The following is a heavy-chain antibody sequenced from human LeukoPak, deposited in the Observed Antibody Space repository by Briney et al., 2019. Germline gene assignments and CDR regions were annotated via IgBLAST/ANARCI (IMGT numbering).Heavy chain of an antibody. D-gene: IGHD6-6*01. CDR2: ISSSSSYI. V-gene: IGHV3-21*01. J-gene: IGHJ1*01. CDR3: ARDRGLYSSSRYFQH. Sequence: GGSLRLSCAASGFTFSSYSMNWVRQAPGKGLEWVSSISSSSSYIYYADSVKGRFTVSRDNAKNSLYLQMNSLRAEDTAVYYCARDRGLYSSSRYFQHWGQGTLVTVSS. CDR1: GFTFSSYS.